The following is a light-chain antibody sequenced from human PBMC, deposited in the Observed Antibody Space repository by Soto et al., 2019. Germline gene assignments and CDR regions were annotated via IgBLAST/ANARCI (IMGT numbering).Light chain of an antibody. CDR3: QQYHNWRT. CDR1: QSVSSN. Sequence: EIVMTQSPATLSVSPGERASLSCRASQSVSSNLAWYQQKPGQAPRLLIFGASTRATGIPARFSGSGSGTVFALTISRLQSEDFAVYYCQQYHNWRTFGQGTKVDIK. CDR2: GAS. V-gene: IGKV3-15*01. J-gene: IGKJ1*01.